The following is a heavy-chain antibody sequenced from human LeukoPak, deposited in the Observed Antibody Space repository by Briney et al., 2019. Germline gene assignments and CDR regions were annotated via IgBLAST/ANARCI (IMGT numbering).Heavy chain of an antibody. D-gene: IGHD3-10*01. Sequence: PGGSLRLSCAASGFTFSSYEMNWVRQASGKGLEWVSYISSSGSTIYYADSVKGRFTISRDNAKNSLYLQMNSLRAEDTAVYYCAREGNTMVRGVLDYWGQGALVTVSS. V-gene: IGHV3-48*03. CDR3: AREGNTMVRGVLDY. CDR1: GFTFSSYE. J-gene: IGHJ4*02. CDR2: ISSSGSTI.